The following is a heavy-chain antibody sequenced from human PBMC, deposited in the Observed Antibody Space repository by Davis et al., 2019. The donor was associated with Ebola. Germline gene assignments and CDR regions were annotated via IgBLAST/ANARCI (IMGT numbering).Heavy chain of an antibody. CDR1: GGSFSGYY. CDR3: ARGMGSYGPPGY. D-gene: IGHD3-16*01. V-gene: IGHV4-34*01. CDR2: INHSGST. Sequence: MPGGSLRLSCAVYGGSFSGYYWSWIRQPPGKGLEWIGEINHSGSTNYNPSLKSRVTISVDTSKNQLSLKLSSVTAADTAVYYCARGMGSYGPPGYWGQGTLVTVSS. J-gene: IGHJ4*02.